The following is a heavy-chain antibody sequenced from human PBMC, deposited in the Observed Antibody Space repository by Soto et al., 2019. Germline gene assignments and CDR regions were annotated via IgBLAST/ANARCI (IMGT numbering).Heavy chain of an antibody. D-gene: IGHD2-15*01. CDR3: ATEGEMSGASDWADYFDH. V-gene: IGHV3-15*01. CDR2: IKRKSDHGTT. CDR1: GFAFSHVW. Sequence: EMQLVESGGGLVEPGGSLRLSCAASGFAFSHVWMTWVRQAPGKGLERVGRIKRKSDHGTTDYAAAVKGRFTISRDDSKNTLYLQMDSLKSEDTAVYYCATEGEMSGASDWADYFDHWGRGTLVTVSS. J-gene: IGHJ4*01.